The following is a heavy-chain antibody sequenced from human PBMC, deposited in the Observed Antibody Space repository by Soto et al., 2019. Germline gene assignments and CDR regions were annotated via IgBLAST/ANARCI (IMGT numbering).Heavy chain of an antibody. V-gene: IGHV4-59*08. D-gene: IGHD3-10*01. CDR1: GGSISSDY. Sequence: SETLSLTYTVSGGSISSDYWNWIRQPPGKGLEWIGYIHSGSTTYSASLRSRVTISVDTSKNQFSLKLSSVTAADTAVYFCARHDGSRSTDYWGQGTLVTVSS. J-gene: IGHJ4*02. CDR2: IHSGST. CDR3: ARHDGSRSTDY.